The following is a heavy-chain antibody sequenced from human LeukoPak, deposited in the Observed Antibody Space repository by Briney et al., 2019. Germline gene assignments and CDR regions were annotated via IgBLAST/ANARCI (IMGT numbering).Heavy chain of an antibody. V-gene: IGHV3-48*03. Sequence: GGSLRLSCAASGFTFSSYEINWVRQAPGKGLEWVSYISSSGSTIYYADSVKGRFTIYRDNSKNTLYLQMNSLRAEDTAVYYCAKDVHAYYGDYYFDYWGQGTLVTVSS. CDR2: ISSSGSTI. CDR3: AKDVHAYYGDYYFDY. CDR1: GFTFSSYE. J-gene: IGHJ4*02. D-gene: IGHD4-17*01.